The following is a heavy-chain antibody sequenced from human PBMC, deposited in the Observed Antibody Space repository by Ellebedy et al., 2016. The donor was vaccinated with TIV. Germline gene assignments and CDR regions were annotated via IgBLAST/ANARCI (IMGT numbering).Heavy chain of an antibody. CDR3: ARDLEMSAVAGTSYYGMDV. D-gene: IGHD6-19*01. V-gene: IGHV3-9*01. J-gene: IGHJ6*02. CDR1: GFTFDDYA. CDR2: ISWNSGSI. Sequence: SLKISCAASGFTFDDYAMHWVRQAPGKGLEWVSGISWNSGSIGYADSVKGRFTISRDNAKNSLYLQMNSLRAEDTAVYYCARDLEMSAVAGTSYYGMDVWGQGTTVTVSS.